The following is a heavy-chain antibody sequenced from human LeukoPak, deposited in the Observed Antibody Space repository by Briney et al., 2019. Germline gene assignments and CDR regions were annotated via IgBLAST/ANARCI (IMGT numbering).Heavy chain of an antibody. CDR1: DYTFTSYG. CDR3: AREESIGRYQFLHDS. Sequence: GASVKVSCEASDYTFTSYGITWVRQAPGQGLEWMAWISPYNGNTKYVQNLQGRLTITTDTSTSTAYMELRSLTSDDTAVYFCAREESIGRYQFLHDSWGQGTLVTVSS. V-gene: IGHV1-18*01. J-gene: IGHJ4*02. CDR2: ISPYNGNT. D-gene: IGHD1-26*01.